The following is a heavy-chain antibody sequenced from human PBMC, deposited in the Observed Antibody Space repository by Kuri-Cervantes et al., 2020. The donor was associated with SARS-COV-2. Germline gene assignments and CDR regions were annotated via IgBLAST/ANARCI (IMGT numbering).Heavy chain of an antibody. CDR2: ISGSGGST. CDR1: GFTFSGHW. CDR3: ARISSWPITGDY. J-gene: IGHJ4*02. Sequence: GESLKISCAASGFTFSGHWIHWVRQAPGKGLVWVSAISGSGGSTYYADSVKGRFTVSRDNAKNSLYLQMNSLRAEDTAVYYCARISSWPITGDYWGQGTLVTVSS. D-gene: IGHD1-20*01. V-gene: IGHV3-74*01.